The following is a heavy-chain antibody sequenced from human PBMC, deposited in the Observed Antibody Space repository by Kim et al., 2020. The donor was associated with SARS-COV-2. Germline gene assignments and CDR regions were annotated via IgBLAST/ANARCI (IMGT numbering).Heavy chain of an antibody. CDR2: T. CDR3: ARHDIVATIHD. Sequence: TYYNPSLKSRVPISVDTSKNQFSLKPSSVTAADTAVYYCARHDIVATIHDWGQGTLVTVSS. D-gene: IGHD5-12*01. J-gene: IGHJ4*02. V-gene: IGHV4-39*01.